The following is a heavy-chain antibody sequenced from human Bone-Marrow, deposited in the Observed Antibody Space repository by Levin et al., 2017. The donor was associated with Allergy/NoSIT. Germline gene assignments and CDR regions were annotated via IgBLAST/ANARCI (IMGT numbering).Heavy chain of an antibody. J-gene: IGHJ3*02. D-gene: IGHD2-15*01. Sequence: PGGSLRLSCAASGFTFSSYNIYWVRQAPDKGLECVAVISYDGRIEYCADSVKGRFTISRDNSRNTLSLQMNSLRPEDTSMYYCAREGRAFCSGATCYDNAFDIWGQGTMVTVSS. CDR2: ISYDGRIE. CDR1: GFTFSSYN. CDR3: AREGRAFCSGATCYDNAFDI. V-gene: IGHV3-30*04.